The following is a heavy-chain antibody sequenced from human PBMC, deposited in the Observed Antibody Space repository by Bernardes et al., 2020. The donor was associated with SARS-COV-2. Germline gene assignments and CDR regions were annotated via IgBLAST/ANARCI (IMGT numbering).Heavy chain of an antibody. CDR3: ARDQVATGTGYYYYAMDV. Sequence: GGSLRLSCAASGLTVSTNYMNWVRQAPGKGLEWVSVIYSGGDTYYADSVRGRFTNSRDSSRNTLYLQMNSLRAEDTAVYFCARDQVATGTGYYYYAMDVWGQGTTVTVSS. J-gene: IGHJ6*02. D-gene: IGHD6-13*01. V-gene: IGHV3-66*02. CDR2: IYSGGDT. CDR1: GLTVSTNY.